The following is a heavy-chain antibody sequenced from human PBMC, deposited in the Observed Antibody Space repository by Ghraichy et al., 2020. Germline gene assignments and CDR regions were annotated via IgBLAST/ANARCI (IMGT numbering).Heavy chain of an antibody. CDR1: GFTVSDYY. V-gene: IGHV3-11*01. J-gene: IGHJ4*02. CDR3: ARAHYPGITPAGTFGH. Sequence: GESLNISCAASGFTVSDYYMSWIRQAPGKGLEWVSHITSGGNTFYYRDSVKGRFTISRDNAKNSLYLEMNSLRADDTAVYYCARAHYPGITPAGTFGHWGQGILVTVSS. CDR2: ITSGGNTF. D-gene: IGHD6-13*01.